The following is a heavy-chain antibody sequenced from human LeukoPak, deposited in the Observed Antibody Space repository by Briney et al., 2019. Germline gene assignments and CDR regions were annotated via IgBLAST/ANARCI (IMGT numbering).Heavy chain of an antibody. D-gene: IGHD3-16*02. CDR3: ARASDYVWGSYRYFPFDY. J-gene: IGHJ4*02. Sequence: ASVKVSCKASGYTFTGYYMHWVRQAPGQGLEWMGWINPNSGGTNYAQKFQGRVTMTRDTSISTAYMELSRLRSDDTAVYYCARASDYVWGSYRYFPFDYWGQGTLVTVSS. V-gene: IGHV1-2*02. CDR2: INPNSGGT. CDR1: GYTFTGYY.